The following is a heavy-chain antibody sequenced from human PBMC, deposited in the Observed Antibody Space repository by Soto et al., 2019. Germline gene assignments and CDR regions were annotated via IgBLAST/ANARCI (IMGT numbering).Heavy chain of an antibody. CDR2: IYYSGST. Sequence: SETLSLTCTVSGGSVNSGGYHWSWIRQHPGKGLEWIGDIYYSGSTYYNPSLKSRVTISIDTSTNHFSLHLSALTAADTAVYFCAREIVTAGGNNYFDPWGPGTLVTVSS. V-gene: IGHV4-31*03. CDR3: AREIVTAGGNNYFDP. J-gene: IGHJ5*02. CDR1: GGSVNSGGYH. D-gene: IGHD2-21*02.